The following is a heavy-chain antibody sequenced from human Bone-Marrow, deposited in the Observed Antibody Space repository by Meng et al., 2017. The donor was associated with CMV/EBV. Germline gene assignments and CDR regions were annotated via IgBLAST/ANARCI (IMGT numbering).Heavy chain of an antibody. D-gene: IGHD2/OR15-2a*01. Sequence: CTVSGVSVSSGRYCWSWIRQPPGKGVEWIGYIYYSGSTNYNPSLKSRVTISVDTSKNQFSLKLSSVTAADTAVYYCARAVIQVLFDPWGQGTLVTVSS. CDR3: ARAVIQVLFDP. V-gene: IGHV4-61*01. CDR1: GVSVSSGRYC. CDR2: IYYSGST. J-gene: IGHJ5*02.